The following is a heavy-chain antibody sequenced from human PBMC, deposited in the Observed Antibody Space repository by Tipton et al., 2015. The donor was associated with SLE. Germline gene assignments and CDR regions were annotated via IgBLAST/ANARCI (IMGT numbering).Heavy chain of an antibody. V-gene: IGHV4-34*01. D-gene: IGHD5-18*01. CDR1: GGSFSGFY. CDR3: ARGWGYSYAQTFDY. Sequence: TLSLTCAVYGGSFSGFYWGWIRQTPRKRLEWIGEINHSKNSNYNPSLTSRVTISVDTSKSQFSLKLRSVTAADTAVYYCARGWGYSYAQTFDYWGQGTSVTVSS. J-gene: IGHJ4*02. CDR2: INHSKNS.